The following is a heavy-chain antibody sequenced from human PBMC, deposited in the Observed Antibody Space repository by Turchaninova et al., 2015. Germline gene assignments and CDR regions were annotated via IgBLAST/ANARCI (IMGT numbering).Heavy chain of an antibody. D-gene: IGHD2-2*01. CDR3: ARQKNSYCSGNTCYPYYFDS. Sequence: QVQLQESGPGLVTPSETLSPPCLVSGYAQPNVYYWGCVLQPPGKGLDGLGSIYQSGNTHYNPPLKTRVTISLDTSRNQISLQLTSVTAADTAMYYCARQKNSYCSGNTCYPYYFDSWGRGTLVTVSS. CDR2: IYQSGNT. CDR1: GYAQPNVYY. V-gene: IGHV4-38-2*01. J-gene: IGHJ4*02.